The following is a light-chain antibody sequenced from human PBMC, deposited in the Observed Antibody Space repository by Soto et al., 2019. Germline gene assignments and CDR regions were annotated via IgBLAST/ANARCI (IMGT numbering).Light chain of an antibody. CDR2: DAS. Sequence: EIVMTPSLASPSLSPGERAALSCRASQSVGRNLAWYQQKPGQAPRLLIYDASTRATGIPARFSGGGSGTEFTLSISSLQSEDFAVYYCQQYEKWPPSITFGQGTRLETK. CDR3: QQYEKWPPSIT. V-gene: IGKV3-15*01. J-gene: IGKJ5*01. CDR1: QSVGRN.